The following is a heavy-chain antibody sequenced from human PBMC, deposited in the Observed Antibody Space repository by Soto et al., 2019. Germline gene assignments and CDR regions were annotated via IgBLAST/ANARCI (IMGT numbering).Heavy chain of an antibody. Sequence: QVLLVQSGAEVKKPGSSVKVSCKTSGDTFGSCAISWVRQAPEQGLEWMGGIIPFIRASNYAQKFQGRVTITADESTTTVHMDLSSLRFEDTAVYYCARNLRHFGSGSFFRGMDVWGQGTTVTVSS. CDR2: IIPFIRAS. CDR1: GDTFGSCA. J-gene: IGHJ6*02. CDR3: ARNLRHFGSGSFFRGMDV. V-gene: IGHV1-69*01. D-gene: IGHD3-10*01.